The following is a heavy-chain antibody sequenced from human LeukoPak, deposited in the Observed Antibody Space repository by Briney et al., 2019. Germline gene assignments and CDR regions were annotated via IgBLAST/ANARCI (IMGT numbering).Heavy chain of an antibody. Sequence: SETLSLTCTVSGGSISSYYWSWIRQPPGKGLEWIGYIYYSGSTNYNPSLKSRVTISVDTSKNQFSLKLSSVTAADTAVYYCARNGAEAASGYFQHWGQGTLVTVSS. V-gene: IGHV4-59*01. CDR2: IYYSGST. J-gene: IGHJ1*01. CDR1: GGSISSYY. D-gene: IGHD6-13*01. CDR3: ARNGAEAASGYFQH.